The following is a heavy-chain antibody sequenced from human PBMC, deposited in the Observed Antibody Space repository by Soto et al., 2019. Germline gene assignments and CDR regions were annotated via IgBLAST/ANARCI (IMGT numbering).Heavy chain of an antibody. V-gene: IGHV4-31*03. CDR3: ARVCSSASCYGVSDY. CDR1: GASISSGGYF. D-gene: IGHD2-2*01. CDR2: IYYSGNT. J-gene: IGHJ4*02. Sequence: PSETLSLTCTVSGASISSGGYFWSWIRQHPGKGLEWIGYIYYSGNTYYNPSLKSRVSVSVNTSTNQFSLKLSSVTAADTAVYYCARVCSSASCYGVSDYWGQGTLVTVSS.